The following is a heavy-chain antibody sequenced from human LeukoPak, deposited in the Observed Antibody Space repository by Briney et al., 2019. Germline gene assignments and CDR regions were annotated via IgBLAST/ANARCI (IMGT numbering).Heavy chain of an antibody. D-gene: IGHD2-2*01. J-gene: IGHJ4*02. Sequence: SETLSLTCTVSGGSISSSSYYWGWIRQPPGKGLEWIGSIYYSGSTYYNPSLKSRVTISVDTSKNQFSLKLSSVTAADTAVYYCARLGRNCSSTSCPEVGFPFDYWGQGTLVTVSS. CDR3: ARLGRNCSSTSCPEVGFPFDY. CDR1: GGSISSSSYY. V-gene: IGHV4-39*01. CDR2: IYYSGST.